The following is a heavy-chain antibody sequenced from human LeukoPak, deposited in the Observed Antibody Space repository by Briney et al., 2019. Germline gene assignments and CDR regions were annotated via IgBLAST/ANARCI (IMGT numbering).Heavy chain of an antibody. J-gene: IGHJ6*02. CDR2: ISGSGGST. D-gene: IGHD3-22*01. CDR3: AKDMLVVAPTGDYYYYGMDV. V-gene: IGHV3-23*01. CDR1: GFTFSSYA. Sequence: PGGSLRLSCAASGFTFSSYAMSWVRQAPGKGLEWVSAISGSGGSTYYADSVKGRFTISRDNSKNTLYLQMNSLRAEDTALYYCAKDMLVVAPTGDYYYYGMDVWGQGTTVTVSS.